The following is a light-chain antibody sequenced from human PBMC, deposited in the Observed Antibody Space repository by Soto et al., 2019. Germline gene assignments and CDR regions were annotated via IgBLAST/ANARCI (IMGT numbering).Light chain of an antibody. CDR2: GAS. V-gene: IGKV3-15*01. J-gene: IGKJ1*01. Sequence: EIVMTGYTATLYMSGRERDNVCLWASQSVGTNLAWFQQKPGQAPRLLIYGASTWASGIPVRFSGRGSGTDFTLTISSLQSDDFAIYYCQQYHSWTWTFGQGTKV. CDR3: QQYHSWTWT. CDR1: QSVGTN.